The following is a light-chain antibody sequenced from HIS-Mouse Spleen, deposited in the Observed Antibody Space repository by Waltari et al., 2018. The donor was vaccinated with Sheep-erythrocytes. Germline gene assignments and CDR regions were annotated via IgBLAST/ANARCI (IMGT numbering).Light chain of an antibody. CDR2: DAS. CDR3: QQPMFT. Sequence: DIQMTQSPSSLSASVGNRVTITCQASQDISNYLNWYQQKPWKAPKLLIYDASNLETGVPSRFSGSGSGTDFTFTISSLQPEDIATYYCQQPMFTFGPGTKVDIK. V-gene: IGKV1-33*01. J-gene: IGKJ3*01. CDR1: QDISNY.